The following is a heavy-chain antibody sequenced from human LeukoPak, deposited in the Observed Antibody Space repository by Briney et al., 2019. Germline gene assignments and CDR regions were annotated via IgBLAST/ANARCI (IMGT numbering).Heavy chain of an antibody. V-gene: IGHV3-53*01. Sequence: SGGSLRLSCTASGFPISSHYISWVRQAPGKGLDWVSVIYRSGGTYFADSVKGRFTISRDDSKNTVSLQMNSLRAEDTAVYYCASGRRDSNGFVDYWGQGILVTVSS. D-gene: IGHD5-18*01. CDR2: IYRSGGT. J-gene: IGHJ4*02. CDR3: ASGRRDSNGFVDY. CDR1: GFPISSHY.